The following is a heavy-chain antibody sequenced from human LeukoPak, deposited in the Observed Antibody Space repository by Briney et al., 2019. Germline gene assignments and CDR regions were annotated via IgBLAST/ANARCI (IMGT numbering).Heavy chain of an antibody. CDR2: ISGSGGST. Sequence: GGSLRLSCAASGFTFSSYAMSWVRQAPGKGLEWVSAISGSGGSTYYADSVKGRFTISRDNSKNTLYLQMNSLRAEDTAVYYCAKDHGVGFDFYDYVSPPLPDFDYWGQGTLVTVSS. V-gene: IGHV3-23*01. J-gene: IGHJ4*02. CDR1: GFTFSSYA. D-gene: IGHD3-16*01. CDR3: AKDHGVGFDFYDYVSPPLPDFDY.